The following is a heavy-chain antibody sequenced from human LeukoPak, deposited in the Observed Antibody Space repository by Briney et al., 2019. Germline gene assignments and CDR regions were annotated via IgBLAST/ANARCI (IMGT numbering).Heavy chain of an antibody. CDR2: INPSGGST. J-gene: IGHJ6*02. CDR3: ASLAAAPNYYYYYGMDV. D-gene: IGHD6-13*01. CDR1: GYTFTSYY. Sequence: ASVKVSCKASGYTFTSYYMHWVRQAPGQGLEWMGIINPSGGSTNYAQKFQGRVTITADESTSTAYMELSSLRSEDTAVYYCASLAAAPNYYYYYGMDVWGQGTTVTVSS. V-gene: IGHV1-46*01.